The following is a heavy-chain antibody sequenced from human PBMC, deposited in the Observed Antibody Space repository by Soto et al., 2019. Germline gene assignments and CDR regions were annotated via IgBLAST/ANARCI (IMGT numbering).Heavy chain of an antibody. Sequence: XGTLSLTCTVSGGSISSYYWSWIRQPAGKGLEWIGRIYTSGSTNYNPSLKSRVTMSVDTSKNQFSLKLSSVTAADTAVYYCAKDKDWSGVYGMDVWGQGTTVTVSS. V-gene: IGHV4-4*07. J-gene: IGHJ6*02. CDR2: IYTSGST. CDR3: AKDKDWSGVYGMDV. CDR1: GGSISSYY. D-gene: IGHD3-3*01.